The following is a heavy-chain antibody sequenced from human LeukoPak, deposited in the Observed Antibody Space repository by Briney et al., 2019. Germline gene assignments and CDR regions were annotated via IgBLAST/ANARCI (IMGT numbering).Heavy chain of an antibody. J-gene: IGHJ4*02. CDR1: GFIFDDSG. CDR3: PKGGYYYGSGTNPYYLDY. Sequence: PGGSLRLACAASGFIFDDSGMRWVRQAPGKGLEWVAGVNWNGGNISYVDSVKGRFTIYRDNAKNSLYVQMNSLRAEDTAVYYCPKGGYYYGSGTNPYYLDYCGPGTLVTASS. CDR2: VNWNGGNI. V-gene: IGHV3-9*01. D-gene: IGHD3-10*01.